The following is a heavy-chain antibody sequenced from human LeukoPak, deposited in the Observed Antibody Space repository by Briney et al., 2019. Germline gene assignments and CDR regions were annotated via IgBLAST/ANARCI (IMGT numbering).Heavy chain of an antibody. D-gene: IGHD6-13*01. CDR1: GGTFSSYA. CDR3: AIAAAGLTYFDY. CDR2: IIPILGIA. Sequence: SVKVSCKASGGTFSSYAISWVRQAPGQGLEWMGRIIPILGIANYAQKFQGRVTITADKSTSTAYMELSSLRSKDTAVYYCAIAAAGLTYFDYWGQGTLVTVSS. V-gene: IGHV1-69*04. J-gene: IGHJ4*02.